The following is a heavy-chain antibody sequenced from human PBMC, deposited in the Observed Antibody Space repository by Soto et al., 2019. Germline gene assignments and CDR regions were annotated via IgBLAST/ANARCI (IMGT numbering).Heavy chain of an antibody. J-gene: IGHJ5*02. V-gene: IGHV3-23*01. Sequence: EVQLLESGGGLVQPGGSLRLSCAASGFTFSSYAMSWVRQAPGKGLEWVSAISGSGGSTYYADSVKGRFTISRDTSKNTLYLQLNSLRAEDTAVYYCAKLATGYCSSTSCPKNWFDPWGQGTLVTVSS. CDR2: ISGSGGST. CDR1: GFTFSSYA. CDR3: AKLATGYCSSTSCPKNWFDP. D-gene: IGHD2-2*01.